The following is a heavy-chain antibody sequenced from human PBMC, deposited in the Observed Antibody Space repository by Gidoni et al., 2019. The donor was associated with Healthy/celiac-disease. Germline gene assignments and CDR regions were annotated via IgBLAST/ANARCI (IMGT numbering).Heavy chain of an antibody. D-gene: IGHD4-17*01. J-gene: IGHJ4*02. CDR2: IYTSGST. Sequence: QVQLQESGPGLVKPSQTLSLTCTVSGGSISSGSYYWSWIRQAAGKGLEWIGRIYTSGSTNYNPSLKSRVTMSVDTSKNQFSLKLSSVTAADTAVYYCARVPPTTVVIPDYWGQGTLVTVSS. V-gene: IGHV4-61*02. CDR3: ARVPPTTVVIPDY. CDR1: GGSISSGSYY.